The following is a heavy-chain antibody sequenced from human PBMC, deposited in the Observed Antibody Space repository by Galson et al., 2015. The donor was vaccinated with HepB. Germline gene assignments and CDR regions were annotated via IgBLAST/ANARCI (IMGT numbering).Heavy chain of an antibody. Sequence: SVKVSCKASGGTFSSYAISWVRQAPGQGLEWMGGIIPIFRTANYAQKFQGRVTITADESTSTAYMELSSLRSEDTAMYYCARGRGLGQWLPPDPGTPLALDYWGQGTLVTVSS. D-gene: IGHD6-19*01. J-gene: IGHJ4*02. CDR3: ARGRGLGQWLPPDPGTPLALDY. CDR2: IIPIFRTA. V-gene: IGHV1-69*13. CDR1: GGTFSSYA.